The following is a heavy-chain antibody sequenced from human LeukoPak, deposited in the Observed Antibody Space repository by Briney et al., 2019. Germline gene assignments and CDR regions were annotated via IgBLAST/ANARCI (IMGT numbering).Heavy chain of an antibody. CDR2: LDRGSSNI. Sequence: GGSLRLSCAASGFTVSNYEMHWVRQAPGKGLEWISYLDRGSSNIYYADSVRGRFTISSDNAKESVHLQMNSLRGDDTAVYYCVRGRILGLVSYFDCWGQGALVTVSS. V-gene: IGHV3-48*03. CDR3: VRGRILGLVSYFDC. D-gene: IGHD2/OR15-2a*01. CDR1: GFTVSNYE. J-gene: IGHJ4*02.